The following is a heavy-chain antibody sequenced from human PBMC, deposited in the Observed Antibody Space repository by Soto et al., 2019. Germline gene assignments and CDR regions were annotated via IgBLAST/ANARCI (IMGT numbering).Heavy chain of an antibody. V-gene: IGHV1-18*04. Sequence: QVQLVQSGAEVKKPGASVKVSCKASGYTFTSYGISWVRQAPAQGLEWKGWISAYNGNTNYAQKLQGRVTMTTDTSTSAAYMELRSLRSDDTAVYYCARARITMVRGVIIYYYGMDVWGQGTTVTVSS. J-gene: IGHJ6*01. CDR2: ISAYNGNT. D-gene: IGHD3-10*01. CDR1: GYTFTSYG. CDR3: ARARITMVRGVIIYYYGMDV.